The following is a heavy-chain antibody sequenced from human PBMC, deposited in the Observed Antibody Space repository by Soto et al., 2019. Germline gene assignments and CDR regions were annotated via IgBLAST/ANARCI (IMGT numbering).Heavy chain of an antibody. CDR1: GFTFSIYG. V-gene: IGHV3-23*01. J-gene: IGHJ3*01. D-gene: IGHD2-15*01. CDR2: ISDSGDSA. Sequence: GGSLRLSCAASGFTFSIYGMSWVRQVPGKGLEWVSTISDSGDSAYYADSVKGRFTISRDNSKNTLYLQMDSLRAEDTAVYYCARPYGGKIGDAPDLWGQGTMVTVSS. CDR3: ARPYGGKIGDAPDL.